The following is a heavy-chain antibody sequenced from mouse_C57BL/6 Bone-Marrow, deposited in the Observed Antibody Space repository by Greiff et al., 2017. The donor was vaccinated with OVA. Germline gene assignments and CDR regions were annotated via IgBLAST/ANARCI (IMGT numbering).Heavy chain of an antibody. J-gene: IGHJ4*01. V-gene: IGHV1-54*01. D-gene: IGHD2-3*01. CDR1: GYAFTNYL. CDR3: ARGYDGYFLYAMDY. CDR2: INPGSGGT. Sequence: VQLMESGAELVRPGTSVKVSCKASGYAFTNYLIEWVKQRPGQGLEWIGVINPGSGGTNYNEKFKGKATLTADKSSSTAYMQLSSLTSEDSAVYFCARGYDGYFLYAMDYWGQGTSVTVSS.